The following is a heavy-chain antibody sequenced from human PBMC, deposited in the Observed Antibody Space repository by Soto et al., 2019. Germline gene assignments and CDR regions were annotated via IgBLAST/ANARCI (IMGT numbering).Heavy chain of an antibody. Sequence: EASVKVSCKASGYTFTGYYMHWVRHAPGQGLEWMGWINPNSGGTNYAQKFQGRVTMTRDTSISTAYMELSRLRSDDTAVYYCARGLLRYFDWFQGGGSYYYYYYGMDVWGQGTTVTVSS. J-gene: IGHJ6*02. CDR1: GYTFTGYY. CDR3: ARGLLRYFDWFQGGGSYYYYYYGMDV. CDR2: INPNSGGT. D-gene: IGHD3-9*01. V-gene: IGHV1-2*02.